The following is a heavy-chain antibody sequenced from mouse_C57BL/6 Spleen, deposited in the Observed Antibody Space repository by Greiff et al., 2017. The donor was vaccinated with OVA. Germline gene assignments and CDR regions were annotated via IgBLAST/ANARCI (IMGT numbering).Heavy chain of an antibody. J-gene: IGHJ3*01. Sequence: EVKVEESGGGLVKPGGSLKLSCAASGFTFSSYAMSWVRQTPEKRLEWVATISDGGSYTYYPDNVKGRFTISRDNAKNNLYLQMSHLKSEDTAMYYCARDSLGQAYWGQGTLVTVSA. D-gene: IGHD3-3*01. V-gene: IGHV5-4*01. CDR3: ARDSLGQAY. CDR2: ISDGGSYT. CDR1: GFTFSSYA.